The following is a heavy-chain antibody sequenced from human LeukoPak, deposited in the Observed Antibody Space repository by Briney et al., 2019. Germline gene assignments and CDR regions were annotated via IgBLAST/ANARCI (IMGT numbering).Heavy chain of an antibody. Sequence: SETLSLTCTVSGGSISSYYWSWIRQPPGKGLEWIGYIYYSGSTNYNPSLKSRVTISVDTSKNQCSLKLSSVTAADTVVYYCARFIAAAGNDAFDIWGQGTMVTVSS. V-gene: IGHV4-59*01. D-gene: IGHD6-13*01. J-gene: IGHJ3*02. CDR2: IYYSGST. CDR1: GGSISSYY. CDR3: ARFIAAAGNDAFDI.